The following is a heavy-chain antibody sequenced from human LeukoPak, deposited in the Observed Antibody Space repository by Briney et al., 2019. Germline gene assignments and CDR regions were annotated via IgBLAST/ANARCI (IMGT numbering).Heavy chain of an antibody. Sequence: PGGSLRLSCAASGFTFSTYVMSWLRQAPGRGLEWVSSIRTGADDMSYADSVKGRFTISRDNSRHTLYLQMNSLRAEDTAVYYCAKGGTRGKLVNYFDYWGQGTLVTVSS. J-gene: IGHJ4*02. CDR1: GFTFSTYV. CDR3: AKGGTRGKLVNYFDY. V-gene: IGHV3-23*01. CDR2: IRTGADDM. D-gene: IGHD3-9*01.